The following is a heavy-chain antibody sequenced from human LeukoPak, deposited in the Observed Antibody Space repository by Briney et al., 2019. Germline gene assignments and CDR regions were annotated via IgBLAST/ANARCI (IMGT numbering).Heavy chain of an antibody. D-gene: IGHD3-22*01. Sequence: TSETLSLTCTVSGGSISSYYWSWIRQPPGKGLEWIGYIYYSGSTNYNPSLKSRVTISVDTSKNQFSLKLSSVTAADTAVYYCARAGRYDSSGPYDYWGQGTLVTVSS. CDR1: GGSISSYY. CDR2: IYYSGST. CDR3: ARAGRYDSSGPYDY. V-gene: IGHV4-59*01. J-gene: IGHJ4*02.